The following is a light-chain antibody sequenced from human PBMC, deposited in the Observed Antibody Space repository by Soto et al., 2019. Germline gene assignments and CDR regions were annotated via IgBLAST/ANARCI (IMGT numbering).Light chain of an antibody. CDR1: QSVSNN. CDR2: RAS. CDR3: QPSKPWLEIT. V-gene: IGKV3D-15*01. J-gene: IGKJ4*01. Sequence: ILVTHSRATRSGAPGVRATLSVMASQSVSNNLAWYTQRPGQAHRLFISRASTRATGISDRFSGSGSGTEFTLTISSLPSEASAAPYSQPSKPWLEITFGGGT.